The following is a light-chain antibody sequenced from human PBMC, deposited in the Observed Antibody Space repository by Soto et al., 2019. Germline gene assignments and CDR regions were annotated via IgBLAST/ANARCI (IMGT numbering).Light chain of an antibody. CDR3: SSYSTTSSPHVL. CDR1: SSDIGRYSY. CDR2: EVS. J-gene: IGLJ2*01. V-gene: IGLV2-14*01. Sequence: QSVLTQPASVSGSPGQSIAISCTGTSSDIGRYSYVSWYQQHPGKAPKLIIYEVSYRPSGVSTRFSGSKSVNTASLTISGLQAEDEADYFCSSYSTTSSPHVLFGGGPKVTVL.